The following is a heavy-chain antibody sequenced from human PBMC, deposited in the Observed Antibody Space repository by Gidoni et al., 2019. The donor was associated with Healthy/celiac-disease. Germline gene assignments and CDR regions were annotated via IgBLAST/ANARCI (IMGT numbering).Heavy chain of an antibody. J-gene: IGHJ4*02. CDR2: ISGSGGST. V-gene: IGHV3-23*01. D-gene: IGHD3-9*01. CDR3: AKDFPTSHYDILTGYSYYFDY. CDR1: AFPFSSYA. Sequence: EVQLLESGGGLVQPGGSLRLSCAASAFPFSSYAMRSVRQAPGKGLEWVSAISGSGGSTYYADSVKGRFTISRDNSKNTLYLQMNSLRAEDTAVYYCAKDFPTSHYDILTGYSYYFDYWGQGTLVTVSS.